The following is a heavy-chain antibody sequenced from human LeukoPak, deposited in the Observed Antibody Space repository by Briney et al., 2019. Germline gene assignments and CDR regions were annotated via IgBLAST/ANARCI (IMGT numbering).Heavy chain of an antibody. CDR2: INSDGSST. CDR3: ARDASYYDFWSGLPPDY. CDR1: GFTSSSYW. J-gene: IGHJ4*02. Sequence: GGSLRLSCAASGFTSSSYWMHWVRQAPGKGLVWVSRINSDGSSTSYADSVKGQFTISRDNAKNTLYLQMNSLRAEDTAVYYCARDASYYDFWSGLPPDYWGQGTLVTASS. V-gene: IGHV3-74*01. D-gene: IGHD3-3*01.